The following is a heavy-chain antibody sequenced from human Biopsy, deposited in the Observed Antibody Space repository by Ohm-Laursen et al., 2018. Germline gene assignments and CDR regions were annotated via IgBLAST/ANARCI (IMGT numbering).Heavy chain of an antibody. Sequence: SLRLSCTASGFTFNNYWMHWVRQAPGKGLVWVSRSNTDGSHTNYADSVKGRFTTSTDNAKNTLYLYKSSLTVEDTAVYFCARDASQGFDSWGQGTLVTVSS. V-gene: IGHV3-74*01. J-gene: IGHJ5*01. CDR3: ARDASQGFDS. CDR2: SNTDGSHT. CDR1: GFTFNNYW.